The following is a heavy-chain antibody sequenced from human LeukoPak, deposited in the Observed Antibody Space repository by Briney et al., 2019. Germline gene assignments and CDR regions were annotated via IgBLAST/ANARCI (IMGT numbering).Heavy chain of an antibody. J-gene: IGHJ4*02. Sequence: GGSLRLSCAASGFTFSSYGMHWVRQAPGKGLEGVAVISYGGSNKYYADSVKGRFTIPRDNSKNTLYLQMNSLRAEDTAVYYCAKDPYYYDSSGYYCGGGSFDYWGQGTLVTVSS. CDR1: GFTFSSYG. CDR2: ISYGGSNK. V-gene: IGHV3-30*18. CDR3: AKDPYYYDSSGYYCGGGSFDY. D-gene: IGHD3-22*01.